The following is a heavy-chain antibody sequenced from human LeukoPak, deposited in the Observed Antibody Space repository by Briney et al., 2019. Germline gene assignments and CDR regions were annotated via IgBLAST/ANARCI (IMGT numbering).Heavy chain of an antibody. CDR3: AREFMDGPTDWYFDL. CDR2: IYYSGST. J-gene: IGHJ2*01. CDR1: GGSISSYY. Sequence: SETLSLTCTVSGGSISSYYWSWIRQPPGKGLEWIRYIYYSGSTYYNPSLKSRVAISVDRSKNQFSLKLSSVTAADTAVYYCAREFMDGPTDWYFDLWGRGTLVIVSS. D-gene: IGHD5-24*01. V-gene: IGHV4-59*12.